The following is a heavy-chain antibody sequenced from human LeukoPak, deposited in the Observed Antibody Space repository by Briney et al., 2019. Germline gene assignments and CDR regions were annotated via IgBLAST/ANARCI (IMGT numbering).Heavy chain of an antibody. Sequence: PSETLSLTCTVSGGSISSSSYYWGWIRHPPGKGLEWSGSIYYSGSTYYNPSLNSRVTISVDMSKNQFSLKLSSVTAADTAVYYCAGGRRRDWFDPWGEGTLVTVSS. CDR2: IYYSGST. D-gene: IGHD3-16*01. J-gene: IGHJ5*02. CDR1: GGSISSSSYY. CDR3: AGGRRRDWFDP. V-gene: IGHV4-39*01.